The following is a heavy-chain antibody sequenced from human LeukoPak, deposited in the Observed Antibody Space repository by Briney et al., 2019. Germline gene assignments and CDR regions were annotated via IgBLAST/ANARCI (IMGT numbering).Heavy chain of an antibody. D-gene: IGHD3-10*01. CDR3: ARAFSLGYYGSGSPSNWFDP. J-gene: IGHJ5*02. Sequence: GGSLRLSCAASGFTFSSYSMNWVRQAPGKGLEWVSSISSSSSYIYYADSVKGRFTISRDNAKNSLYLQMNSLRAEDTAVYYCARAFSLGYYGSGSPSNWFDPWGQGTLVTVSS. V-gene: IGHV3-21*01. CDR2: ISSSSSYI. CDR1: GFTFSSYS.